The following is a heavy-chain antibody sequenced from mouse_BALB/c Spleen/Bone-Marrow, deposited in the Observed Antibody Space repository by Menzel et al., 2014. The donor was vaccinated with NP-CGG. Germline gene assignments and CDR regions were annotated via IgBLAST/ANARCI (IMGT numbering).Heavy chain of an antibody. CDR1: GYVFSSSW. D-gene: IGHD1-1*01. CDR2: IYPGDGDT. J-gene: IGHJ3*01. CDR3: ARTYGSSFFAY. V-gene: IGHV1-82*01. Sequence: VESGASVKISCEASGYVFSSSWMNWVKQRPGQGLEWIGRIYPGDGDTNYNGKFKGKATLTADKSSSTAYVQLSNLTSVDSAVYFCARTYGSSFFAYWGQGTLVTVSA.